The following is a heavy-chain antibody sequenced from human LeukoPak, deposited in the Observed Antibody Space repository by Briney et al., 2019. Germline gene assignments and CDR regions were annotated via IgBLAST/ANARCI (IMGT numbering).Heavy chain of an antibody. CDR3: ARTRPVTGIYYFDY. D-gene: IGHD1-20*01. Sequence: GASVKVSCKASGYTFTGYYIHWVRQAPGQGLEWMGWINPNSGGTNYAQKFQGRVTMTRDTSISTAYMELSRLRSDDTAVYYCARTRPVTGIYYFDYWGQGTLVTVSS. CDR2: INPNSGGT. CDR1: GYTFTGYY. V-gene: IGHV1-2*02. J-gene: IGHJ4*02.